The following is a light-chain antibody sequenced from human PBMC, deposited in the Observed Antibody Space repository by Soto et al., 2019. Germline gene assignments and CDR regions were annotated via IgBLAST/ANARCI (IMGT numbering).Light chain of an antibody. CDR2: TAG. J-gene: IGLJ1*01. V-gene: IGLV1-44*01. Sequence: QSVLTQPLSASASPGQRVTISCSGGSSNIGSNTVAWYQHLPGTAPPRLIFTAGQRPSGVPGRFSGSKSGTSSSLAISGLQYEDEGDYYCSAWDNSLNGYVFGPGTQLTLL. CDR1: SSNIGSNT. CDR3: SAWDNSLNGYV.